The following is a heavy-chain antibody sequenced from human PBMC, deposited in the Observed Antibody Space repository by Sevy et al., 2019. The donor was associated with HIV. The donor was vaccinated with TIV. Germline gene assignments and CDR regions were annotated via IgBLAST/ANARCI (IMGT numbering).Heavy chain of an antibody. CDR1: GYTFTGYY. Sequence: ATVKVSCKASGYTFTGYYMHWVRQAPGQGLEWMGWINPNSGGTNYAQKFQGRVTMTRDTSISTAYMELSRLRSDDTAVYYCARPKNCGWYPSSFDYWGQGTLVTVSS. J-gene: IGHJ4*02. V-gene: IGHV1-2*02. CDR3: ARPKNCGWYPSSFDY. D-gene: IGHD6-19*01. CDR2: INPNSGGT.